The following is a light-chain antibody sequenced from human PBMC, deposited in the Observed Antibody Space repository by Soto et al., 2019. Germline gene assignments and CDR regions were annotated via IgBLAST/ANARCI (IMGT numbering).Light chain of an antibody. CDR1: QSVSSN. J-gene: IGKJ5*01. CDR2: GAS. Sequence: EIVLTQSPATLSFSPVEIATLSCRASQSVSSNLAWYQQKPGQAPRLLIYGASTRATGIPARFSGSGSGTEFTLTISSLQSEDFAVYYCQQYNNWPPLTFGQGTRLEIK. CDR3: QQYNNWPPLT. V-gene: IGKV3-15*01.